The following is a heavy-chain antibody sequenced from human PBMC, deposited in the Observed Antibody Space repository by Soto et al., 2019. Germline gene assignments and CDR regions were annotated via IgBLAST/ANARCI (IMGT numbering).Heavy chain of an antibody. CDR2: IWYDGSNK. Sequence: AGGSLRLSCAASGFTFSSYGMHWVRQAPGKGLEWVAVIWYDGSNKYYADSVKGRFTISRDNSKNTLYLQMNSLRSEDTAVYYCASNGIAAAPYYFDYWGQGTLVTVSS. CDR1: GFTFSSYG. D-gene: IGHD6-13*01. V-gene: IGHV3-33*01. J-gene: IGHJ4*02. CDR3: ASNGIAAAPYYFDY.